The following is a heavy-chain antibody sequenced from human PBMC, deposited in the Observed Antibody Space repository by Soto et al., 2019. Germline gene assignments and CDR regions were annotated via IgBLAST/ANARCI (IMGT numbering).Heavy chain of an antibody. J-gene: IGHJ4*02. CDR2: ISSGGDTI. CDR3: ARDRSTIYGVVTPIDY. Sequence: GGSMRLSCAVSGFTFRPYRVNGCSQARGKGLEWISYISSGGDTIYYADSVRGRFTVSRDNTKNSLYLQMDSLRDEDTAVYYCARDRSTIYGVVTPIDYWGQGTLVTVSS. CDR1: GFTFRPYR. V-gene: IGHV3-48*02. D-gene: IGHD3-3*01.